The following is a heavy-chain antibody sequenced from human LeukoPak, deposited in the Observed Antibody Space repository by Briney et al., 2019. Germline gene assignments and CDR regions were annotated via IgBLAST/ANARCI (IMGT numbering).Heavy chain of an antibody. CDR2: IYHSGST. CDR1: GYSISSGYY. Sequence: SSETLSLTCTVSGYSISSGYYWGWIRQPPGKGLEWIGSIYHSGSTYYNPSLKSRVTISVDTSKNQFSLKLSSVTAADTAVYYCASIVVVPAAIPGAFDIWGQGTMVIVSS. J-gene: IGHJ3*02. CDR3: ASIVVVPAAIPGAFDI. D-gene: IGHD2-2*02. V-gene: IGHV4-38-2*02.